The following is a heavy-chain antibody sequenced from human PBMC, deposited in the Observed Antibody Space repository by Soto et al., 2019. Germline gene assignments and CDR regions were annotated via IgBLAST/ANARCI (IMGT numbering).Heavy chain of an antibody. CDR1: RFTFSNYW. CDR3: AKERLYGDYYREDAFDI. CDR2: IGGSGGTT. Sequence: GGSLRLSCAASRFTFSNYWMNWVRQAPEKGLEWGSAIGGSGGTTYYADSVTGRFTISRDNSKNTRYLQMTSLSAEDTAVYYCAKERLYGDYYREDAFDIWGQGTMVTVSS. D-gene: IGHD4-17*01. J-gene: IGHJ3*02. V-gene: IGHV3-23*01.